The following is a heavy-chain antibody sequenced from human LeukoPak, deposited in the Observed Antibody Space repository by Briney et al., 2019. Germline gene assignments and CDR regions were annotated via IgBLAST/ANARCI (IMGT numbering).Heavy chain of an antibody. CDR2: INPNSGGT. J-gene: IGHJ4*02. CDR1: GYTFTGYY. Sequence: ASVKVSCKASGYTFTGYYMHWVRQAPGQGLEWMGWINPNSGGTNYAQKFQGRVTMTRDTSISTAHMELRSLRSDDTAVYYCARDMITFTGGLDDNFDYWGQGTLVTVSS. CDR3: ARDMITFTGGLDDNFDY. D-gene: IGHD3-16*01. V-gene: IGHV1-2*02.